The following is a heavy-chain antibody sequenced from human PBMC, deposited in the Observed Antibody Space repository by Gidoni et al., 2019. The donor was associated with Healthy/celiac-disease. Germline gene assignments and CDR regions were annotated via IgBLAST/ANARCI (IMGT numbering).Heavy chain of an antibody. J-gene: IGHJ4*02. V-gene: IGHV4-39*01. Sequence: QLQLQESGPGLVKPSETLSLTCTVSGGSISSSSYYWGWLRQPPGKGLEWIGSIYYSGSTYYNPSLKSRVTISVDTSKNQFSLKLSSVTAADTAVYYCARQVGATLSPHYFDYWGQGTLVTVSS. CDR2: IYYSGST. CDR1: GGSISSSSYY. CDR3: ARQVGATLSPHYFDY. D-gene: IGHD1-26*01.